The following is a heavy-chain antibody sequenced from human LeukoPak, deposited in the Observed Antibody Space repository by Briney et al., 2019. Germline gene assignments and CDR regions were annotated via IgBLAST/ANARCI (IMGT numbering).Heavy chain of an antibody. D-gene: IGHD2-15*01. Sequence: GGSLRLSCAASGFTFSSYSMSWVRQAPGKGLEWVANIKQDGNQKYYVDSVKGRFTISRDNAQNSLYLQMNSLRAEETAVYYCARVQGYCSGGSCFPWDYWGQGALVTASS. V-gene: IGHV3-7*05. CDR1: GFTFSSYS. CDR3: ARVQGYCSGGSCFPWDY. CDR2: IKQDGNQK. J-gene: IGHJ4*02.